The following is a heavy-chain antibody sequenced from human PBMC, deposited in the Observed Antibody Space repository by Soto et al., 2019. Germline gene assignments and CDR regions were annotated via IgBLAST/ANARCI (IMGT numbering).Heavy chain of an antibody. V-gene: IGHV1-69*13. CDR3: ARAIVATMPSYYYYGMDV. J-gene: IGHJ6*02. CDR2: IIPIFGTA. CDR1: GGTFSSYA. D-gene: IGHD5-12*01. Sequence: SVKVSCKASGGTFSSYAISWVRQAPGQGLEWMGGIIPIFGTANYAQKFQGRVTITADESTSTAYMELSSLRSEDTAVYYCARAIVATMPSYYYYGMDVWGQGTTVTVSS.